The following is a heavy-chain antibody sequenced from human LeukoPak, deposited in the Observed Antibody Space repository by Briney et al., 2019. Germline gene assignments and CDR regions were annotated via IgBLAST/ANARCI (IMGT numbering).Heavy chain of an antibody. CDR2: IYSGGST. J-gene: IGHJ4*02. V-gene: IGHV3-53*01. D-gene: IGHD6-13*01. Sequence: RAGGSLRLSCAASGFTFSSYWMSWVRQAPGKGLEWVSVIYSGGSTYYADSVKGRFTISRDNSKNTLYLQMNSLRAEDTAVYYCARDIYSSSWYYFDYWGQGTLVTVSS. CDR1: GFTFSSYW. CDR3: ARDIYSSSWYYFDY.